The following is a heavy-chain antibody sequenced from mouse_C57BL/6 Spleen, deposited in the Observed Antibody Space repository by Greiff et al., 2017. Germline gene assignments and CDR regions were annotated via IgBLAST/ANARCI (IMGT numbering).Heavy chain of an antibody. J-gene: IGHJ3*01. V-gene: IGHV5-17*01. CDR1: GFTFSDYG. CDR2: ISSGSSTI. Sequence: EVHLVESGGGLVKPGGSLKLSCAASGFTFSDYGMHWVRQAPEKGLEWVAYISSGSSTIYYADTVKGRFTISRDNAKNTLFLQMTSLRSEDTAMYYCARPGSGYVGFAYWGQGTLVTVSA. D-gene: IGHD3-2*02. CDR3: ARPGSGYVGFAY.